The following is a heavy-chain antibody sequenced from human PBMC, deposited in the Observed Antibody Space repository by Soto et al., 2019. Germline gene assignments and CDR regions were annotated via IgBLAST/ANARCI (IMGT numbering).Heavy chain of an antibody. D-gene: IGHD3-22*01. CDR2: IYYSGST. J-gene: IGHJ3*02. V-gene: IGHV4-31*03. CDR1: GGSISSGGYY. CDR3: ARDPPYYYDSSGYYYPDAFDI. Sequence: SETLSLTCTVSGGSISSGGYYWSWIRQHPGKGLEWIGYIYYSGSTYYNPSLKSRVTISVDTSKKQFTLKLSSVTAADTAVYYCARDPPYYYDSSGYYYPDAFDIWGQGTMVTVSS.